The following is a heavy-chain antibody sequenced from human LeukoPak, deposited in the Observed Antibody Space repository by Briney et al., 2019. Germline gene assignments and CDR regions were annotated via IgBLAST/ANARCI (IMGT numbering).Heavy chain of an antibody. CDR1: GFTFTTYW. V-gene: IGHV4-39*01. J-gene: IGHJ3*02. CDR3: ARHRGSFMGGAFDI. CDR2: IYYSGST. D-gene: IGHD1-26*01. Sequence: GSLRLSCAASGFTFTTYWMSWVRQAPGKGLEWIGTIYYSGSTYYNPSLKSRVTISVDTSKNQFSLNLSSVTAADTAVYYCARHRGSFMGGAFDIWGLGTMVTVSS.